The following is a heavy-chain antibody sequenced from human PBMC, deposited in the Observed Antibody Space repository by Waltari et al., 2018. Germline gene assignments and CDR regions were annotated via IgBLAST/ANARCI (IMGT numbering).Heavy chain of an antibody. V-gene: IGHV3-33*08. Sequence: QVQLVESGGGVVQPGRSLRLSCAASGFTFSSYAMHWVRQAPGKGLEWVAFIRYDGSNKYYADSVKGRFTISRDNSKNSLYLQMNSLRAEDTAVYYCAREPAFDIWGQGTMVTVSS. CDR1: GFTFSSYA. J-gene: IGHJ3*02. CDR2: IRYDGSNK. CDR3: AREPAFDI.